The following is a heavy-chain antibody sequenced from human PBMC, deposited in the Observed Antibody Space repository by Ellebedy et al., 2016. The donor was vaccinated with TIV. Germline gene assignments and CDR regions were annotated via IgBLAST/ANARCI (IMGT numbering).Heavy chain of an antibody. Sequence: GGSLRLXXAASKFTFSRYSMNWVRQAPGKGLEWVSSISSSSTYIYYADSVKGRFTISRDNTKNSLYLQMNSLRAEDTAVYYCAGPMVGVAGEIDYWGQGTLVTVPS. D-gene: IGHD6-19*01. CDR3: AGPMVGVAGEIDY. V-gene: IGHV3-21*06. CDR2: ISSSSTYI. CDR1: KFTFSRYS. J-gene: IGHJ4*02.